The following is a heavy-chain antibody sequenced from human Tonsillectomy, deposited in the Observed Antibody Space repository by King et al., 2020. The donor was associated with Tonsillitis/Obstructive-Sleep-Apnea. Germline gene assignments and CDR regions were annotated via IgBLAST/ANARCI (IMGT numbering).Heavy chain of an antibody. CDR1: GFTFSSYA. CDR2: ISYDGSNK. D-gene: IGHD3-22*01. Sequence: QLVQSGGGVVQPGRSLRLSCAASGFTFSSYAMHWVRQAPGKGLEWVAVISYDGSNKYYADSVKGRFTISRDNSKNTLYLQMNSLRAEDTAVYYCARAGMDYDSIGYRHDAFDIWGQGTMVTVSS. V-gene: IGHV3-30*04. J-gene: IGHJ3*02. CDR3: ARAGMDYDSIGYRHDAFDI.